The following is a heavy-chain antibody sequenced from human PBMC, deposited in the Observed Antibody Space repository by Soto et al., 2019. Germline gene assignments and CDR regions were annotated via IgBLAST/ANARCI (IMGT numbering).Heavy chain of an antibody. CDR3: ARRYCGRTSCYGFFDS. J-gene: IGHJ4*02. V-gene: IGHV1-18*01. D-gene: IGHD2-2*01. CDR1: GYTFTSYG. CDR2: ISAYNGNT. Sequence: QVQLVQSGVEVKKPGASVTVSCKASGYTFTSYGIVWVRQAPGQGLEWMGWISAYNGNTSYAQKYQDRVTMTRDTSTDTAQMERRSLTSDDTAVYYWARRYCGRTSCYGFFDSWGQGTLVTVSS.